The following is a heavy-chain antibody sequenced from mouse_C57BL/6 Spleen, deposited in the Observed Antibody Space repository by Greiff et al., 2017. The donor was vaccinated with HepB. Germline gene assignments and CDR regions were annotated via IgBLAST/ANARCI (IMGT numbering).Heavy chain of an antibody. CDR1: GYTFTSYG. CDR2: IYPRSGNT. J-gene: IGHJ4*01. Sequence: QVQLKESGAELARPGASVKLSCKASGYTFTSYGISWVKQRTGQGLEWIGEIYPRSGNTYYNEKFKGKATLTADKSSSTAYMELRSLTSEDSAVYFCARSGYYGSSGAMDYWGQGTSVTVSS. D-gene: IGHD1-1*01. V-gene: IGHV1-81*01. CDR3: ARSGYYGSSGAMDY.